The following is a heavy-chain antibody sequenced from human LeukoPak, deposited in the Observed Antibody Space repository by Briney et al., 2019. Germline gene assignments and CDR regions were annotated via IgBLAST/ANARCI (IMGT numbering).Heavy chain of an antibody. CDR3: AISYDDSLSGGFDY. CDR1: GFTFSSYA. Sequence: PGGLLRLSCAASGFTFSSYAMNWVRQAPGKGLEWVSALSGSGGSTYYADSVRGRFTISRDNSKNTLYLQMNSLRAEDTAVYYCAISYDDSLSGGFDYWGQGTLVTVSS. V-gene: IGHV3-23*01. J-gene: IGHJ4*02. D-gene: IGHD3-22*01. CDR2: LSGSGGST.